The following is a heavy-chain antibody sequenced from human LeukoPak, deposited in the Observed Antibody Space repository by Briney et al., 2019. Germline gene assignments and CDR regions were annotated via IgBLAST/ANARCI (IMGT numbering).Heavy chain of an antibody. D-gene: IGHD5-12*01. CDR1: GGTFSSYA. V-gene: IGHV1-69*13. Sequence: SVKVSCKASGGTFSSYAISWVRQAPGQGLEWMGGIIPIFGTANYAQKFQGRVTITADESTSTAYMELSSLRSEDTAVYYCAREDSGHDFSDAFDIWGQGTMVTVSS. CDR2: IIPIFGTA. CDR3: AREDSGHDFSDAFDI. J-gene: IGHJ3*02.